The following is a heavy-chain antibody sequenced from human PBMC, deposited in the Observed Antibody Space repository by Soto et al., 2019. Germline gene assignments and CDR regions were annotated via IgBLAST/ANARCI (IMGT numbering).Heavy chain of an antibody. CDR1: GFIFSDYY. V-gene: IGHV3-11*01. CDR3: ARDYSNMGFDY. Sequence: PGGSLRLSCAASGFIFSDYYMTWIRQAPGKGLEWVSYITGSSSTIYYADSVKGRFTISRDNAKNSLYLQLNSLRADDTAVYYCARDYSNMGFDYWGLGTLVTVSS. D-gene: IGHD4-4*01. CDR2: ITGSSSTI. J-gene: IGHJ4*02.